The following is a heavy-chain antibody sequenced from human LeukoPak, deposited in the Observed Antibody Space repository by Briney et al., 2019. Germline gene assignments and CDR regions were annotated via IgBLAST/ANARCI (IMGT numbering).Heavy chain of an antibody. CDR2: IYSGGST. CDR3: ARDHYYYDSSGYSDY. CDR1: GFTFSSNY. V-gene: IGHV3-53*01. Sequence: GGSLRLSCAASGFTFSSNYMSWVRQAPGKGLEWVSVIYSGGSTYYADSVKGRFTISRDNSKNTLYLQMNSLRAEDTAVYYCARDHYYYDSSGYSDYWGQGTLVTVSS. D-gene: IGHD3-22*01. J-gene: IGHJ4*02.